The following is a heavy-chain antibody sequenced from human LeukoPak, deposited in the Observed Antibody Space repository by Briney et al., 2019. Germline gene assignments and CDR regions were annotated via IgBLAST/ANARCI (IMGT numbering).Heavy chain of an antibody. V-gene: IGHV3-30*03. D-gene: IGHD6-13*01. CDR1: GFIFSSYV. Sequence: GGSLRLSCAASGFIFSSYVLHWVRQAPGKGLEWVAVISHDGSTKYYVDSVKGRFTISRDNSKNTLYLQMNSLRPEDTAVYYCVNIAATGPDYRGQGTLVTVSS. CDR2: ISHDGSTK. J-gene: IGHJ4*02. CDR3: VNIAATGPDY.